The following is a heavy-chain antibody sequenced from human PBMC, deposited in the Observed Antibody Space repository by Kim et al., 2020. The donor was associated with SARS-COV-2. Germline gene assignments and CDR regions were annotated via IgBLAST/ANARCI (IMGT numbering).Heavy chain of an antibody. CDR1: GYTFTSYG. V-gene: IGHV1-18*01. CDR2: ISAYNGNT. J-gene: IGHJ4*02. D-gene: IGHD6-19*01. CDR3: AREAPYFVAVAGRDIFDY. Sequence: ASVKVSCKASGYTFTSYGISWVRQAPGQGLEWMGWISAYNGNTNYAQKLQGRVTMTTDTSTSTAYMELRSLRSDDTAVYYCAREAPYFVAVAGRDIFDYWGQGTLVTVSS.